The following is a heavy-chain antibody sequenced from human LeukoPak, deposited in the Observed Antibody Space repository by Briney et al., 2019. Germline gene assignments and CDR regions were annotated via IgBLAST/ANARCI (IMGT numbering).Heavy chain of an antibody. V-gene: IGHV3-48*02. J-gene: IGHJ4*02. CDR2: ISSSSSTI. D-gene: IGHD5-18*01. Sequence: GGSLRLSCAASGFSFSSYSMNWVRQALGKGLEWVSYISSSSSTIYYADSVKGRFTISRDNAENSLYLQMNSLRDEDTAVYYCATDTVMVYDYWGQGTLVTVSS. CDR1: GFSFSSYS. CDR3: ATDTVMVYDY.